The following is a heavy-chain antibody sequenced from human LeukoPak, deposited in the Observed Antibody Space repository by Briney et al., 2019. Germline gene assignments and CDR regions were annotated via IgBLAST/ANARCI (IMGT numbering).Heavy chain of an antibody. CDR1: GYTLTELS. D-gene: IGHD6-19*01. V-gene: IGHV1-24*01. CDR3: APQWVAVAGPAYNWFDP. CDR2: FDPEDGET. J-gene: IGHJ5*02. Sequence: ASVKVSCKVSGYTLTELSMHWVRQAPGKGLEWMGGFDPEDGETIYAQKFQGRVTMTEDTSTDTAYMELSSLRSEDTAVYYCAPQWVAVAGPAYNWFDPWGQGTLVTVPS.